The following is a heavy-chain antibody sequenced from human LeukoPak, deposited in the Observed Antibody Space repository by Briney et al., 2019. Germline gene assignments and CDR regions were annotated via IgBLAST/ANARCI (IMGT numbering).Heavy chain of an antibody. CDR2: INQDGSRK. V-gene: IGHV3-7*01. D-gene: IGHD3-16*01. CDR1: GFAFSRHW. Sequence: GGSLRLSCAASGFAFSRHWMNGVRQAPGKGLEWVAIINQDGSRKSSADSVKGRFTISRDNAKNLLYLQMNSLSAEGTAVEYCAIGPGLGALDHSGQGTLVTVS. J-gene: IGHJ4*02. CDR3: AIGPGLGALDH.